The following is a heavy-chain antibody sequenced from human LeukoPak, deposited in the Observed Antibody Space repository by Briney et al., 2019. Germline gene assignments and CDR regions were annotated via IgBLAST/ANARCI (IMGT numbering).Heavy chain of an antibody. J-gene: IGHJ4*02. D-gene: IGHD3-10*01. V-gene: IGHV3-9*01. CDR2: ISWNSGSI. CDR1: GFTFSSYA. CDR3: AKDGDVY. Sequence: GESLRLSCAASGFTFSSYAMHWVRQAPGKGLEWVSGISWNSGSIGYADSVKGRFTISRDNAKNSLYLQMNSLRAEDTALYYCAKDGDVYWGQGTLVTVSS.